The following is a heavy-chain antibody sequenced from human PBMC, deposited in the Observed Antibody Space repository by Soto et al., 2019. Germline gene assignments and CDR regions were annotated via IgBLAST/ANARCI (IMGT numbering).Heavy chain of an antibody. CDR1: GFTFSNYG. CDR3: ARGAQTVAGALDY. J-gene: IGHJ4*02. CDR2: IFYDGSNK. D-gene: IGHD6-19*01. Sequence: QVQLVESGGGVVQPGRSLRLSCVASGFTFSNYGIHWVRQAPGKGLEWVAFIFYDGSNKYYADSVKGRFTISRDNSKNTVYLQMNSLRAEDTAVYHCARGAQTVAGALDYWGQGALVTVPS. V-gene: IGHV3-33*01.